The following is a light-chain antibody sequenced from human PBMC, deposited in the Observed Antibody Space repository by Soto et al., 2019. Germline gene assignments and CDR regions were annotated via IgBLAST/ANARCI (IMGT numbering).Light chain of an antibody. CDR1: QSLLHSNGYNY. J-gene: IGKJ1*01. V-gene: IGKV2-28*01. Sequence: DIVMTQSPLSLPVTPGEPASISCRSSQSLLHSNGYNYLDWYLQKPGQSPQLLIYLGSNRASGGPDGFSGSGSGTDFTRKISRVEAEDVGVYYCMQALQTPWTFGQGTKVEIK. CDR2: LGS. CDR3: MQALQTPWT.